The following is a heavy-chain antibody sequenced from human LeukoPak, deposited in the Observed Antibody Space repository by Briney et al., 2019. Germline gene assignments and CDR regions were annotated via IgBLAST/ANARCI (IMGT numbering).Heavy chain of an antibody. D-gene: IGHD6-13*01. CDR1: GFTFSSYG. CDR2: IRYDGSNR. V-gene: IGHV3-30*02. Sequence: GGSLRLSFAASGFTFSSYGMHWVRQAPGKGLEWVAFIRYDGSNRYYADSVKGRFTISRDNSKNTLYLQMNSLRAEDTAVYYCAKDRGQQLPQYYFDYWGQGTLVTVSS. CDR3: AKDRGQQLPQYYFDY. J-gene: IGHJ4*02.